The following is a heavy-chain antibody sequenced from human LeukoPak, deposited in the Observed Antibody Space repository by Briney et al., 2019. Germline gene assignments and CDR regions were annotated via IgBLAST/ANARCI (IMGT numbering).Heavy chain of an antibody. CDR1: GFTLSIYE. D-gene: IGHD1-26*01. V-gene: IGHV3-21*01. CDR3: ARDDSGSYYRARRPFDY. J-gene: IGHJ4*02. CDR2: ISSSSSYI. Sequence: PGGSLRLSCVASGFTLSIYEMNWVRQAPGKGLEWVSSISSSSSYIYYADSVKGRFTISRDNAKNSLYLQMNSLRAEDTAVYYCARDDSGSYYRARRPFDYWGQGTLVTVSS.